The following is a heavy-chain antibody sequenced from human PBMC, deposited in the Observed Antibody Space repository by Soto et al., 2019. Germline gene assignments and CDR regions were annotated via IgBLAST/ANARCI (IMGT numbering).Heavy chain of an antibody. CDR2: IYYSGST. Sequence: SETLSLTCTVSGCSISSYYWSWIRQPPGKGLEWIGYIYYSGSTNYNPSLKSRVTISVDTSKNQFSLKLSSVTAADTAVYYCARVAHYYDSSGYISPMLDYWGQGTLVPVSS. J-gene: IGHJ4*02. V-gene: IGHV4-59*13. CDR1: GCSISSYY. CDR3: ARVAHYYDSSGYISPMLDY. D-gene: IGHD3-22*01.